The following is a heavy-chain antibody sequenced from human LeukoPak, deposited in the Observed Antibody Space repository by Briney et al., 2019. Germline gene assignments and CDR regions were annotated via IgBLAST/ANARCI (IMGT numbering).Heavy chain of an antibody. Sequence: PGGSLRLSCAASRSTFRSHAMSWVRQAPGKGLEWVSTISGTGGSTYYADSVKGRFTISRDTSKNTVYLQMNSLRAEDTAVYYCATLFSTTWRFFQHWGQGTLVTVSS. J-gene: IGHJ1*01. D-gene: IGHD1-14*01. CDR3: ATLFSTTWRFFQH. CDR1: RSTFRSHA. CDR2: ISGTGGST. V-gene: IGHV3-23*01.